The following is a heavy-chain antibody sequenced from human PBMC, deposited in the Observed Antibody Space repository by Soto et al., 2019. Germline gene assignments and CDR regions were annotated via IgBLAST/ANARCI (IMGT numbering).Heavy chain of an antibody. V-gene: IGHV3-23*01. CDR1: GFTFSNYA. CDR2: ISGTGGGT. D-gene: IGHD3-10*01. CDR3: AKRAFYGSGIPNYYGMDV. Sequence: EVHLLESGGGLVQPGGSPRLSCAASGFTFSNYAMTWVRQAPGKGLEWVSVISGTGGGTNNADSAKGRFTTSRDNSKNTLYLQMNSLRAEDTAVYYCAKRAFYGSGIPNYYGMDVWGQGTAVTVSS. J-gene: IGHJ6*02.